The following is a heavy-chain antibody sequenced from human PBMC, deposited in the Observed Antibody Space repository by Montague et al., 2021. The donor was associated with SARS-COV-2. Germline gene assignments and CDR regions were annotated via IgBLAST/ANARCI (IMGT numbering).Heavy chain of an antibody. D-gene: IGHD3-9*01. J-gene: IGHJ4*02. Sequence: PALVKPTQTLTLTCTFSGFSLSTPNVGVGWIRQPPGKALEWVAVXYSNDEKRYSPSLRNRLTITKDTAKNQVVLSLTYVDPVDTATYYCAHLIRYYDIFTGILFDYWGQGSQVTVSS. CDR1: GFSLSTPNVG. V-gene: IGHV2-5*01. CDR2: XYSNDEK. CDR3: AHLIRYYDIFTGILFDY.